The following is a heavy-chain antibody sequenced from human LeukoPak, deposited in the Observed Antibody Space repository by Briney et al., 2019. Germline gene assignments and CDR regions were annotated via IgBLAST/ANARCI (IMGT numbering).Heavy chain of an antibody. CDR3: ATLAAAGTNY. D-gene: IGHD6-13*01. CDR2: ADYDGSDT. CDR1: GFTFSRYW. J-gene: IGHJ4*02. Sequence: GGSLRLSCAASGFTFSRYWMHWVRQAPGKGPVWVSRADYDGSDTSYADSVRGRFTISRDNAKNTLYLQMNSLSAEDTAVYYCATLAAAGTNYWGQGTLVTVSS. V-gene: IGHV3-74*01.